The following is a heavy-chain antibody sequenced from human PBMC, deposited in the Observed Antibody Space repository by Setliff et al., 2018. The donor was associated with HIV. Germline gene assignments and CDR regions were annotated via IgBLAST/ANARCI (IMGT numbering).Heavy chain of an antibody. Sequence: RASVKVSCKASGYTSTSFSLHWVRQAPGQGLEWMGIINPSGDVIRYAQKFQGRVTITADKSTSTAYMELSSLRSEDTAVYYCARPQHIYDDSSDDYWGQGTLVTVSS. D-gene: IGHD3-22*01. CDR2: INPSGDVI. V-gene: IGHV1-46*03. CDR3: ARPQHIYDDSSDDY. CDR1: GYTSTSFS. J-gene: IGHJ4*02.